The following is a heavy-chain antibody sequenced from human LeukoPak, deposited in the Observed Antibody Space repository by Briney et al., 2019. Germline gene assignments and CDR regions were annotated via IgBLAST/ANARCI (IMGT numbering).Heavy chain of an antibody. CDR1: GFTFSSYA. CDR3: AKEVRITMIVVVIRYGMDV. Sequence: PGGSLRLSCAASGFTFSSYAMSWVRQAPGKGLEWVSAISGSGGSTYYAASVKGRFTISRDNSKNTLYLQMNSLRAEDTAVYYCAKEVRITMIVVVIRYGMDVWGQGTTVTVSS. J-gene: IGHJ6*02. V-gene: IGHV3-23*01. D-gene: IGHD3-22*01. CDR2: ISGSGGST.